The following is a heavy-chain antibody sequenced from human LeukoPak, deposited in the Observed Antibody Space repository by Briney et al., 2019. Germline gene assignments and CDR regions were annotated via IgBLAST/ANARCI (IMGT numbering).Heavy chain of an antibody. CDR2: ISSSSRYI. Sequence: RGSLRLSCVPPGLTFTSASMSWVCQAPGKGLGWVSSISSSSRYIYYADSVKGRFTKSRDNAKNSLYLQMNSLRGEDTAVYYCARDGGDTSGYYPNYYYHMDVWGKGTTVTVSS. V-gene: IGHV3-21*01. J-gene: IGHJ6*03. D-gene: IGHD3-22*01. CDR3: ARDGGDTSGYYPNYYYHMDV. CDR1: GLTFTSAS.